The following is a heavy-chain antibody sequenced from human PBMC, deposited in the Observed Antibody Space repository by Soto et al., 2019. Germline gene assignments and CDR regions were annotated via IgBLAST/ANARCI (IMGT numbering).Heavy chain of an antibody. J-gene: IGHJ6*04. V-gene: IGHV4-38-2*01. CDR2: IYHSGST. CDR1: GYSISSGYY. Sequence: SETLSLTCAVSGYSISSGYYWGWIRQPPGKGLEWIGSIYHSGSTYYNPSLKSRVTISVDTSKNQFSLKLSSVTAADTAVYYCARVSIVVVPAAMDVGDFYRLDVWGKGT. CDR3: ARVSIVVVPAAMDVGDFYRLDV. D-gene: IGHD2-2*01.